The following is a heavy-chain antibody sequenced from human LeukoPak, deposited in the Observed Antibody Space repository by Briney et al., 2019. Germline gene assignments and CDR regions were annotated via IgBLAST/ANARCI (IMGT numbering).Heavy chain of an antibody. J-gene: IGHJ5*02. V-gene: IGHV4-4*09. D-gene: IGHD2-2*01. CDR1: GGSISSYY. CDR2: IYTSGST. Sequence: PSETLSLTCTVSGGSISSYYWSWIRQPPGKGLEWIGYIYTSGSTNYNPSLKSRVTISVDTSKNQFSLKLSSVTAADTAVYYCARHGGGYCSSTSCYPWFDPWGQGTLVTVSS. CDR3: ARHGGGYCSSTSCYPWFDP.